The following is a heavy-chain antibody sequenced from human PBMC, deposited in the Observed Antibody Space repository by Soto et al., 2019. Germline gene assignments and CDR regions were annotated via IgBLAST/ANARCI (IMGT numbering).Heavy chain of an antibody. J-gene: IGHJ6*02. Sequence: LRLSCAASGFTFDDYAMHWVRQAPGKGLEWVSLISWDGGSTYYADSVKGRFTISRDNNKNSLYLHMNSLRAEDTALYYCAKDIFGRRYSSWLGDYYYCGMDVWGPGTTGTVS. V-gene: IGHV3-43D*04. D-gene: IGHD6-13*01. CDR1: GFTFDDYA. CDR3: AKDIFGRRYSSWLGDYYYCGMDV. CDR2: ISWDGGST.